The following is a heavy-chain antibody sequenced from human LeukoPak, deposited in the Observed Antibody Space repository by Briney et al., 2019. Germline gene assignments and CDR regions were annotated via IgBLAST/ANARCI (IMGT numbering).Heavy chain of an antibody. Sequence: GGSLKLSLGAPGFTLSSYWMDRVRPAPGKGPVWVSRINSDGSSTSYADSVKGRFTISRDNAKNTLYLQMNSLRAEDTAVYYCARAGLWFGEFGDYWGQGTLVTVSS. CDR1: GFTLSSYW. CDR3: ARAGLWFGEFGDY. J-gene: IGHJ4*02. V-gene: IGHV3-74*01. CDR2: INSDGSST. D-gene: IGHD3-10*01.